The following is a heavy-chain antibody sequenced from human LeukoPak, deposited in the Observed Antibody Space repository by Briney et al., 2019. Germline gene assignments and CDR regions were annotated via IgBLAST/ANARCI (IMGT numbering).Heavy chain of an antibody. CDR3: ARENIAVASGAFDI. CDR1: GYTFTSYA. D-gene: IGHD6-19*01. CDR2: ISAHNGNT. Sequence: ASVKVSCKTSGYTFTSYAISWVRQAPGQGLEWMGWISAHNGNTNYAQKLQGRVTMTTDTSTSTAYMELRSLRSDDTAVYYCARENIAVASGAFDIWGQGTMVTVSS. J-gene: IGHJ3*02. V-gene: IGHV1-18*01.